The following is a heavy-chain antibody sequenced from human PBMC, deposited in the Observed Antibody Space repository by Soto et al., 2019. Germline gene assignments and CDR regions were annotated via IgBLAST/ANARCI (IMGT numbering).Heavy chain of an antibody. CDR1: GFSLSTSGVG. CDR3: AHRQRTDYFDY. J-gene: IGHJ4*02. CDR2: IYWDDDK. Sequence: SGPTLVNPTQTLTLTCTFSGFSLSTSGVGVGWIRQPPGKALEWLALIYWDDDKRYSPSLKSRLTITEDTSKNQVVLTMANMDPFDTATYYCAHRQRTDYFDYWGQGTLVTVSS. V-gene: IGHV2-5*02.